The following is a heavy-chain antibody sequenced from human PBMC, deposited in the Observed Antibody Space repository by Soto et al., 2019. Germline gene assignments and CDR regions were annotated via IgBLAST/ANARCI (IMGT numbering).Heavy chain of an antibody. D-gene: IGHD2-15*01. Sequence: QEQLAESGGGVVQPGRSLRLSCTASGFTFSSFGMNWVRQAPGKGLEWVALIWYDGSKEYYADSVKGRFTISRDDSKNTVYLDVDSVRAGDAAVYYCTGEGAFGGGCDEGWFVRWGQGTLVTVSS. J-gene: IGHJ5*02. CDR1: GFTFSSFG. CDR3: TGEGAFGGGCDEGWFVR. CDR2: IWYDGSKE. V-gene: IGHV3-33*08.